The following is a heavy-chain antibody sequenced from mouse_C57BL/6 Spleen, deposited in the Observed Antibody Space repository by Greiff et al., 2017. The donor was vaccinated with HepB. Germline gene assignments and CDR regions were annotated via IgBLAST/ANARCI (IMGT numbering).Heavy chain of an antibody. D-gene: IGHD3-2*02. CDR2: ISDGGSYT. CDR1: GFTFSSYA. J-gene: IGHJ3*01. CDR3: ARDLSSGKGFAY. Sequence: EVQVVESGGGLVKPGGSLKLSCAASGFTFSSYAMSWVRQTPEKRLEWVATISDGGSYTYYPDNVKGRFTISRDNAKNNLYLQMSHLKSEDTAMYYCARDLSSGKGFAYWGQGTLVTVSA. V-gene: IGHV5-4*01.